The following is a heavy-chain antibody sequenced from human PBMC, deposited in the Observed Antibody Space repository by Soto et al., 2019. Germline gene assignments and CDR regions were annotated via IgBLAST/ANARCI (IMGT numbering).Heavy chain of an antibody. CDR2: IKHSGGT. V-gene: IGHV4-34*01. Sequence: QVQLQQWGAGLLKPSETLSLTCAVYDGSFSGYYWSWIRQPPGKGLEGIGEIKHSGGTNYTPSLTRRVTISVYPSEDQFSPKRSSVTAANTAVYYCARNYGSGSYRTIDYWGQGTLVTVSS. CDR1: DGSFSGYY. D-gene: IGHD3-10*01. CDR3: ARNYGSGSYRTIDY. J-gene: IGHJ4*02.